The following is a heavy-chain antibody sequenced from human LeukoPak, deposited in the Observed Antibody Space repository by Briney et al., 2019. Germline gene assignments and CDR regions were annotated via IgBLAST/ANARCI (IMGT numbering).Heavy chain of an antibody. Sequence: GGSLRLSCAASGFTFSSYGMHWVRQAPGKGLEWVAVISYDGSNKYYADSVKGRFTISRDNSKNTLYLQMNSLRAEDTAVYYCAKTPSPESAYCNSTSCYGRRYYYYYYMDVWGKGTTVTVSS. D-gene: IGHD2-2*01. CDR2: ISYDGSNK. CDR3: AKTPSPESAYCNSTSCYGRRYYYYYYMDV. J-gene: IGHJ6*03. V-gene: IGHV3-30*18. CDR1: GFTFSSYG.